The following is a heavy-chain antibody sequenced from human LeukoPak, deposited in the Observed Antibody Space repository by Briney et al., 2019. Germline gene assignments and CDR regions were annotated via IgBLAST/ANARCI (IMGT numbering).Heavy chain of an antibody. J-gene: IGHJ4*02. V-gene: IGHV5-51*01. CDR3: ARHIYSGSYYLDY. CDR2: IYPGDSDT. Sequence: GESLKISCQGSGYSFTSYWIGWVRQMPGKGLEWRGIIYPGDSDTRYSPSFQGQVTISADKSTSTAYLQWSSLKASDTAVYYCARHIYSGSYYLDYWGQGTLVTVSS. CDR1: GYSFTSYW. D-gene: IGHD1-26*01.